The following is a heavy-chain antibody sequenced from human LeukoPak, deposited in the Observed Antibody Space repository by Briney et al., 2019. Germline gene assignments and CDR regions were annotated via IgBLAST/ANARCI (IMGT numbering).Heavy chain of an antibody. CDR2: ISWNSGSI. CDR1: GFTVSSNY. D-gene: IGHD1-26*01. J-gene: IGHJ4*02. CDR3: AKSERWELLGFGFDY. V-gene: IGHV3-9*01. Sequence: GGSLRLSCAASGFTVSSNYMSWVRQAPGKGLEWVSGISWNSGSIGYADSVKGRFTISRDNAKNSLYLQMNSLRAEDTALYYCAKSERWELLGFGFDYWGQGTLVTVSS.